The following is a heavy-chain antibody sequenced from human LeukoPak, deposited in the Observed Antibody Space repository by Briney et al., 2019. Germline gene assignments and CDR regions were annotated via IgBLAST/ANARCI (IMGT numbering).Heavy chain of an antibody. CDR2: IIPILGIA. D-gene: IGHD4-23*01. J-gene: IGHJ4*02. V-gene: IGHV1-69*02. Sequence: SVKVSCKASGGTFSSYTISWVRQAPGQGLEWMGRIIPILGIANYAQKFQGRVTITADKSTSTAYMELSSLRSEDTAVYYCARVSQTTVVTPYFDYWGQGTLVTVSS. CDR3: ARVSQTTVVTPYFDY. CDR1: GGTFSSYT.